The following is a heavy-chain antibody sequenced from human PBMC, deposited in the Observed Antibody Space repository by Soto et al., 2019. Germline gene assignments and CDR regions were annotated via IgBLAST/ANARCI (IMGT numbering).Heavy chain of an antibody. CDR2: ITPFNGNT. CDR3: ASQTEQWLKAFDI. J-gene: IGHJ3*02. V-gene: IGHV1-45*02. Sequence: ASVKVSCKASGYTFTYRYLHWVRQAPGQALEWMGWITPFNGNTNYAQKFQDRVTITRDRSMSTAYMELSSLRSEDTAMYYCASQTEQWLKAFDIWGQGTMVTVSS. CDR1: GYTFTYRY. D-gene: IGHD6-19*01.